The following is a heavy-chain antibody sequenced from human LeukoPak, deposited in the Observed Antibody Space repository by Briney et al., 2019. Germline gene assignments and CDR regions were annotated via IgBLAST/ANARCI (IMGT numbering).Heavy chain of an antibody. J-gene: IGHJ4*02. CDR1: GYTFSSYG. D-gene: IGHD3-3*01. CDR2: IRFDGTIK. Sequence: PGGSLRLSCAASGYTFSSYGMHWVRQAPGKGLEWVAFIRFDGTIKDYADSVKGRFTISRDNSKNTLNLLMNSLRVEDTAMYHCARDFWSGYYTFDYWGQGTLVTVSS. CDR3: ARDFWSGYYTFDY. V-gene: IGHV3-30*02.